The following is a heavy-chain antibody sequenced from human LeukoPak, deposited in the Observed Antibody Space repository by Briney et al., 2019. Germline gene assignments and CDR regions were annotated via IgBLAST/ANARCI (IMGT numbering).Heavy chain of an antibody. CDR1: GFAVSSTY. CDR3: ARAEVEYDYVWGSYRYGYYYMDV. Sequence: GSLRLSCAVSGFAVSSTYMSWIRQPPGKGLEWIGEINHSGSTNYNPSLKSRVTISVDTSKNQFSLKLSSVTAADTAVYYCARAEVEYDYVWGSYRYGYYYMDVWGKGTTVTVSS. V-gene: IGHV4-34*01. D-gene: IGHD3-16*02. J-gene: IGHJ6*03. CDR2: INHSGST.